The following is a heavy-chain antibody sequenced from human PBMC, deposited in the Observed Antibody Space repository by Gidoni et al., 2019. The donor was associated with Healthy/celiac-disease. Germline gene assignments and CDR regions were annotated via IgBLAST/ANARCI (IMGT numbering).Heavy chain of an antibody. D-gene: IGHD3-16*02. V-gene: IGHV4-34*01. J-gene: IGHJ4*02. Sequence: QVPLQQWGAGLSKPSETLSLTCAVYGGSFSGYYWSWIRQPPGKGLEWIGEINHSGSTNYNPSLKSRVTISVDTSKNQFSLKLSSVTAADTAVYYCARGGRDYVWGSYRGIDYWGQGTLVTVSS. CDR1: GGSFSGYY. CDR2: INHSGST. CDR3: ARGGRDYVWGSYRGIDY.